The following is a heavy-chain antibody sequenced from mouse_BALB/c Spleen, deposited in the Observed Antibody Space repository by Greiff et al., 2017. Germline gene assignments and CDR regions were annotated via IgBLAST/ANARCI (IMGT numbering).Heavy chain of an antibody. CDR3: ARHGVDYAMDY. Sequence: EVKLVESGGGLVKLGGSLKLSCAASGFTFSSYYMSWVRQTPEKRLELVAAINSNGGSTYYPDTVKGRFTISRDNAKNTLYLQMSSLKSEDTALYYCARHGVDYAMDYWGQGTSVTVSS. CDR1: GFTFSSYY. V-gene: IGHV5-6-2*01. D-gene: IGHD1-1*02. J-gene: IGHJ4*01. CDR2: INSNGGST.